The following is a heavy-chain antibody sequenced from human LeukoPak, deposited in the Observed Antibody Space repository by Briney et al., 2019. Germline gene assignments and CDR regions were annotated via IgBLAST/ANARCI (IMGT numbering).Heavy chain of an antibody. J-gene: IGHJ6*02. CDR3: AESVAASSYYYGMDV. D-gene: IGHD2-15*01. CDR1: GYTFTSYA. V-gene: IGHV7-4-1*02. CDR2: INTNTGNP. Sequence: ASVKVSCKASGYTFTSYAMTWVRQAPGQGLEWMGWINTNTGNPTYAQGFTGRFVFSLDTSVSTAYLQISSLKAEDTAVYYCAESVAASSYYYGMDVWGQGTTVTVSS.